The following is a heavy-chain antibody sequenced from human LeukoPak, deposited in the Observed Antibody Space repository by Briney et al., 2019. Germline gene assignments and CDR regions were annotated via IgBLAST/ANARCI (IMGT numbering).Heavy chain of an antibody. J-gene: IGHJ4*02. D-gene: IGHD4-23*01. CDR2: TYYRSKWYY. Sequence: SQTLSLTCAISGDSVSSNDAAWNWIRQAPSRGLEWLGRTYYRSKWYYDYAVSVKSRITINPDTSKNQFSLQLNSVTPDDPAVFYCAREPSGHSGSFDSWGQGTLVTVSS. CDR1: GDSVSSNDAA. CDR3: AREPSGHSGSFDS. V-gene: IGHV6-1*01.